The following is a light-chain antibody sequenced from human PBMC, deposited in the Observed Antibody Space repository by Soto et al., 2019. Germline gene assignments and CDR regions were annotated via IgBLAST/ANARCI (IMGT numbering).Light chain of an antibody. Sequence: DIQMTQSPSTLSASVGDRVTITCRASQSISSWLSWYQQKPGKAPKLLIYKASSLETGVPSRFSGSGSGTEFTLTISSLQPDDFASYYCQQYGSSSPWTFGQGTKVAVK. V-gene: IGKV1-5*03. CDR1: QSISSW. CDR2: KAS. J-gene: IGKJ1*01. CDR3: QQYGSSSPWT.